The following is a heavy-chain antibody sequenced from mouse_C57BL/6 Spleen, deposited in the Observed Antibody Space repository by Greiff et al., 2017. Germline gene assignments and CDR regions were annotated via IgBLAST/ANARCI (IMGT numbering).Heavy chain of an antibody. CDR1: GYTFTDYY. CDR3: ARRDYLIAY. Sequence: EVQLQQSGPELVKPGASVKISCKASGYTFTDYYMNWVKQSHGKSLEWIGDLNPNNGGTSYNQKFKGKATLTVDKSYSTAYMELRSLTSEDAAVDYCARRDYLIAYWGQGTLVTVSA. J-gene: IGHJ3*01. D-gene: IGHD5-5*01. CDR2: LNPNNGGT. V-gene: IGHV1-26*01.